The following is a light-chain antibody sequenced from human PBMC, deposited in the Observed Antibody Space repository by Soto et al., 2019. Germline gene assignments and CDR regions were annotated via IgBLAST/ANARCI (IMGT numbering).Light chain of an antibody. Sequence: EIVLTQSPGTLSLSPGERATLSCRASQSVSSNYLAWYQQKPGHAPRLLIYGASSRATGIPDRFSGSGSGTDFTLTISRLEPEDFVVYYCQQYGSSPPLTFGGGTKVDNK. J-gene: IGKJ4*01. CDR1: QSVSSNY. CDR3: QQYGSSPPLT. V-gene: IGKV3-20*01. CDR2: GAS.